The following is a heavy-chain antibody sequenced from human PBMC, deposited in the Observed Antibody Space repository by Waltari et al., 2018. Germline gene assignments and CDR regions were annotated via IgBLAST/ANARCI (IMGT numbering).Heavy chain of an antibody. J-gene: IGHJ4*02. CDR2: INHSGST. D-gene: IGHD3-9*01. CDR1: GGSFSGYY. CDR3: AIYFDWLRADY. Sequence: QVQLQQWGAGLLKPSETLSLTCAVYGGSFSGYYWSWIRQPPGKGLEWIGEINHSGSTNYNPSLKSRVTISVDTSKNQFSLKLSSVTAADTAVYYCAIYFDWLRADYWGQGTLVTVSS. V-gene: IGHV4-34*01.